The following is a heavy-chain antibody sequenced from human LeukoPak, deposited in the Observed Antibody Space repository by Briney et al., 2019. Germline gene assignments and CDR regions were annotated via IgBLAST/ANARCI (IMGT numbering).Heavy chain of an antibody. CDR3: ARGRNNYGGNSEIEY. J-gene: IGHJ4*02. D-gene: IGHD4-23*01. V-gene: IGHV1-46*01. Sequence: ASVKVSCKASGYTFTSYGISWVRQAPGQGLEWMGIINPSGGSTSYAQKFQGRVTMTRDMSTSTVYMELSSLRSEDTAVYYCARGRNNYGGNSEIEYWGQGTLVTVSS. CDR2: INPSGGST. CDR1: GYTFTSYG.